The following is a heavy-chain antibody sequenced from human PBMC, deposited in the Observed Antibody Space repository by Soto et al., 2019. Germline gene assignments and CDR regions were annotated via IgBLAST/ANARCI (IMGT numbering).Heavy chain of an antibody. CDR3: ARDLRAAAGTEVGAY. CDR2: IWYDGSNK. CDR1: GFTFSSYG. J-gene: IGHJ4*02. Sequence: QVQLVESGGGVVQPGRSLRLSCAASGFTFSSYGMHWVRQAPGKGLEWVAVIWYDGSNKYYADSVKGRFTISRDNSKNTLYLQMNSLRAEDTAVYYCARDLRAAAGTEVGAYWFQGTMVTVSS. V-gene: IGHV3-33*01. D-gene: IGHD6-13*01.